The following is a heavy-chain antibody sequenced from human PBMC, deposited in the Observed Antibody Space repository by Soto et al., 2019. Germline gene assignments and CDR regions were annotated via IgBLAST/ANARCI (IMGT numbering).Heavy chain of an antibody. D-gene: IGHD6-19*01. CDR3: ARDQEQWLDSGYYYYGMDV. CDR1: GFTFSSYA. V-gene: IGHV3-30-3*01. J-gene: IGHJ6*02. Sequence: QVQLVESGGGVVQPGRSLRLSCAASGFTFSSYAMHWVRQAPGKGLEWVAVISYDGSNKYYADSVKGRFTISRDNSKNTLYLQMNSLRAEDTAVYYCARDQEQWLDSGYYYYGMDVWGQGTTVTVSS. CDR2: ISYDGSNK.